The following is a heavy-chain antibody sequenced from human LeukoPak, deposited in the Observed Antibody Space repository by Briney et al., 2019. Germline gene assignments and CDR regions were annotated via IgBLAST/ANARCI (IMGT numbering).Heavy chain of an antibody. CDR1: GYTFTSYY. CDR2: IYTNDGSA. CDR3: ARARAAAGAQYFQH. J-gene: IGHJ1*01. V-gene: IGHV1-46*01. D-gene: IGHD6-13*01. Sequence: ASVKVSCKASGYTFTSYYLHWVRHAPGQRPEWMGIIYTNDGSARYAQKFQGRVTMTRDTSTGTVYMELSSLSSDDTAVYYCARARAAAGAQYFQHWGQGTLVSASS.